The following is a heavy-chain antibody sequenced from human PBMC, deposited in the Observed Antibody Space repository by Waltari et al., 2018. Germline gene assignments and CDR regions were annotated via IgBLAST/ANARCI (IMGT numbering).Heavy chain of an antibody. J-gene: IGHJ4*02. CDR3: AKGPQRYLEWLLPYDF. CDR1: GVIFCGHV. CDR2: ILSDGGST. D-gene: IGHD3-3*01. V-gene: IGHV3-64D*06. Sequence: EVQLVESGGGLVQPGGVLRLSCSASGVIFCGHVMPWVRQAPGKGLEHVSGILSDGGSTYYADSVNGRFSISRDNSKNTVYLQMSSLRAEDTAMYYCAKGPQRYLEWLLPYDFWGQGTLVTVSS.